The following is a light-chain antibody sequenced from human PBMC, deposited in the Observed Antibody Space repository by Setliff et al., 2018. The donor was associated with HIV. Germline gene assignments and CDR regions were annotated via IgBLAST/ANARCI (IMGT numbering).Light chain of an antibody. CDR1: QRINNY. V-gene: IGKV1-39*01. Sequence: DIQMTQSPSSLSASVGDRVTITCRASQRINNYLNWYQQKPGKAPKVLIYAASSLQGGVSSNFSGSGSGTDFTLTISSLQPEDFATYHCQQSYSIPFTFGPGTKVDIK. CDR3: QQSYSIPFT. J-gene: IGKJ3*01. CDR2: AAS.